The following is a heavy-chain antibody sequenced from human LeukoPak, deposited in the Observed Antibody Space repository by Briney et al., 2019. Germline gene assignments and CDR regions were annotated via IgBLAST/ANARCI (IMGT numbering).Heavy chain of an antibody. CDR1: GYTLTELS. D-gene: IGHD3-10*01. J-gene: IGHJ6*03. Sequence: GASVKVSCKVSGYTLTELSMHWVRQAPGKGLEWMGCFDPKDGETIYAQKFQGRVTMTGDTSTDTAYMELSRLRSDDTAVYYCAREKSRQVGTGDYGSGRVYYYYYMDVWGKGTTVTISS. CDR2: FDPKDGET. V-gene: IGHV1-24*01. CDR3: AREKSRQVGTGDYGSGRVYYYYYMDV.